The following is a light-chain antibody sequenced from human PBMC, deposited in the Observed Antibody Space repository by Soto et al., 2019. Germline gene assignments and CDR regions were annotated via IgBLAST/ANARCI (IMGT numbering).Light chain of an antibody. J-gene: IGLJ2*01. Sequence: QSVLTQTPSASGTPGQRVSISCSGSSTNIGRNTVIWYQQVPWTTPKVLIYSNSQRPSGVPDRFSGSKSGTSASLAISGLQSDDEADYYCAAWDDSLNGVVFGGGTKLTVL. CDR1: STNIGRNT. V-gene: IGLV1-44*01. CDR2: SNS. CDR3: AAWDDSLNGVV.